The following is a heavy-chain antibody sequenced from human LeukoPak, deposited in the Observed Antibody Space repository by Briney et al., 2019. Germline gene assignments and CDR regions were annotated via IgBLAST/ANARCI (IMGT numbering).Heavy chain of an antibody. CDR3: AREDRNYRYGDYQRFDY. J-gene: IGHJ4*02. Sequence: PSGTLSLTCTVSGGSISSGGYYWSWIRQPAGKGLEWIGRIYTSGSTNYNPSLKSRVTMSVDTSKNQVSLSLSSVTAADTAVYYCAREDRNYRYGDYQRFDYWGQGTLVTVSS. V-gene: IGHV4-61*02. CDR2: IYTSGST. CDR1: GGSISSGGYY. D-gene: IGHD4-17*01.